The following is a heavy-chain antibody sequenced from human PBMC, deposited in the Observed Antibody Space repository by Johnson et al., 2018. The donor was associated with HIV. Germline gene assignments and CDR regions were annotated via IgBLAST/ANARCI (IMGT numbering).Heavy chain of an antibody. CDR1: GFTFGSYA. CDR2: ISGSGGRT. D-gene: IGHD5/OR15-5a*01. V-gene: IGHV3-23*04. CDR3: AKDLRSVNLDAFDI. Sequence: VQLVESGGGLVQPGGSLRLSCAASGFTFGSYAMSWVRQAPGKGLEWVSIISGSGGRTYYADSVKGRFTISRDNSKNSLYLQMNSLRAEDSALYYCAKDLRSVNLDAFDIWGQGTMVTVSS. J-gene: IGHJ3*02.